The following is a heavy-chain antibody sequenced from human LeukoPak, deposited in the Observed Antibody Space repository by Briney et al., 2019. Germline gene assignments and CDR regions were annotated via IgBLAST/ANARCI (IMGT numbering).Heavy chain of an antibody. Sequence: ASVKVSCKASGYTFTSYGISWVRQAPGQGLEWMGWISAYNGNTNYAQKLQGRVAMTTDTSTSTAYMELSSLRSEDTAVYYCARDVYSGPYYYDSSGYPDYWGQGTLVTVSS. CDR3: ARDVYSGPYYYDSSGYPDY. D-gene: IGHD3-22*01. V-gene: IGHV1-18*01. J-gene: IGHJ4*02. CDR2: ISAYNGNT. CDR1: GYTFTSYG.